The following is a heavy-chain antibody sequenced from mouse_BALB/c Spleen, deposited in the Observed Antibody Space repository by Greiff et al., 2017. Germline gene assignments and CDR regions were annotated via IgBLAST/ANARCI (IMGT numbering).Heavy chain of an antibody. V-gene: IGHV1-7*01. Sequence: QVQLKQSGAELAKPGASVKMSCKASGYTFTSYWMHWVKQRPGQGLEWIGYINPSTGYTEYNQKFKDKATLTAYKSSSTAYMKLSSLTSEDSAVYCCAREAPCSGSTWFAYWGQGTLVTVSA. D-gene: IGHD1-1*01. CDR2: INPSTGYT. J-gene: IGHJ3*01. CDR3: AREAPCSGSTWFAY. CDR1: GYTFTSYW.